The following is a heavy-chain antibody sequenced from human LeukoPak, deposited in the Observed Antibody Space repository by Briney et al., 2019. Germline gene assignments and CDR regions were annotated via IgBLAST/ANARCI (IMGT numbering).Heavy chain of an antibody. CDR1: GYSISSGYY. V-gene: IGHV4-38-2*01. CDR2: IYHSGST. D-gene: IGHD2-2*01. J-gene: IGHJ5*02. Sequence: SETLSLTCAVSGYSISSGYYWGWIRQPPGKGLEWIGSIYHSGSTYYNPSLKSRVTISVDTSKNQFSLKLSSVTAADTAVYYCARGYQLLRGGNWFDPWGQGTLVTVSS. CDR3: ARGYQLLRGGNWFDP.